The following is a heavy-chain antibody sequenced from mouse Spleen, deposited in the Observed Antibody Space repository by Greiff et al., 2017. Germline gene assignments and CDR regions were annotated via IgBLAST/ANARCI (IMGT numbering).Heavy chain of an antibody. J-gene: IGHJ2*01. D-gene: IGHD1-1*01. V-gene: IGHV3-1*01. CDR3: ASGGYGSGGYFDY. CDR1: GYSITSGYD. CDR2: ISYSGST. Sequence: EVQLQESGPGMVKPSQSLSLTCTVTGYSITSGYDWHWIRHFPGNKLEWMGYISYSGSTNYNPSLKSRISITHDTSKNHFFLKLNSVTTEDTATYYCASGGYGSGGYFDYWGQGTTLTVSS.